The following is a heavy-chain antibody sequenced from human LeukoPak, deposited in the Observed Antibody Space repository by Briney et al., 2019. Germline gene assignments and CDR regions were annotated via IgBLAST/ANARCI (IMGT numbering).Heavy chain of an antibody. Sequence: ASVKVSCKASGYTFTDYGITWVRQAPGQGLEWMGWVSPNTGDTDSAQKFQGRVTMTRATSITTAYMEVSRLTSDDAAVYYCSRRGDFQAFDYWGQGTLVTVSS. CDR3: SRRGDFQAFDY. CDR1: GYTFTDYG. D-gene: IGHD3-3*01. V-gene: IGHV1-2*02. CDR2: VSPNTGDT. J-gene: IGHJ4*02.